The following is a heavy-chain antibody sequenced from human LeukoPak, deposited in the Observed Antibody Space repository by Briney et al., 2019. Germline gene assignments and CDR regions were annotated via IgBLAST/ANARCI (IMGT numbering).Heavy chain of an antibody. J-gene: IGHJ4*02. CDR3: ARDIAAAHFDY. CDR1: GFTFDDYA. D-gene: IGHD6-13*01. CDR2: ISWNSGSI. V-gene: IGHV3-9*01. Sequence: GGSLRLSCAASGFTFDDYAMHWVRQAPGKGLEWVSGISWNSGSIGYADSVKGRFTISRDNAKNSLYLQMNSLRAEDTALYYCARDIAAAHFDYWGQGTLVTVSS.